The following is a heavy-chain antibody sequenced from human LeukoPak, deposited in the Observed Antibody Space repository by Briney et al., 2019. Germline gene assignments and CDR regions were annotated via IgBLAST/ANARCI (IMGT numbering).Heavy chain of an antibody. CDR3: ARDKVVGDYGDYGYYFDY. D-gene: IGHD4-17*01. J-gene: IGHJ4*02. Sequence: GGSLRLSCAASGFTFSSYGMHWVRQAPGKGLEWVAVIWYDGSNKYYADSVKGRFTISRDNSKNTLYLQMNSLRAEDTAVYYCARDKVVGDYGDYGYYFDYWGQGTLVTVSS. CDR2: IWYDGSNK. CDR1: GFTFSSYG. V-gene: IGHV3-33*01.